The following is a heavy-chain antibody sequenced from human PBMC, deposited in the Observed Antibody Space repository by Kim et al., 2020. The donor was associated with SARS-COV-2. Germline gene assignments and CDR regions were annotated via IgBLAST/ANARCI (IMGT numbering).Heavy chain of an antibody. V-gene: IGHV5-51*01. CDR1: GYSFTSYW. D-gene: IGHD1-7*01. Sequence: GESLKISCKGSGYSFTSYWIGWVRQMPGKGLEWMGIIYPGDSDTRYSPSFQGQVTISADKSISTAYLQWSSLKASDTAMYYCARFNWNYVGNYYYGMDVWGQGTTVTVSS. CDR2: IYPGDSDT. CDR3: ARFNWNYVGNYYYGMDV. J-gene: IGHJ6*02.